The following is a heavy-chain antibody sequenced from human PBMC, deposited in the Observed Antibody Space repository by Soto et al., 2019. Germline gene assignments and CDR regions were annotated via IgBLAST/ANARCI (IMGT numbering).Heavy chain of an antibody. Sequence: EVQLLESGGGLVQPGGSLRLSCAASGFTFSSYAMSRVRQAPGKGLEWVSAISGSGGSTYYADSVKGRFTISRDNSKNTLHLQMNSLRAEDTAVYYYAKDLLNDFWSGYYGMDVWGQGTTATVSS. J-gene: IGHJ6*02. CDR3: AKDLLNDFWSGYYGMDV. CDR1: GFTFSSYA. D-gene: IGHD3-3*01. V-gene: IGHV3-23*01. CDR2: ISGSGGST.